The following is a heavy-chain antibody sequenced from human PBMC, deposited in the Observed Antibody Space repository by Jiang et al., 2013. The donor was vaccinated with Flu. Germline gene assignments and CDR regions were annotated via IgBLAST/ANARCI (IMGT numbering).Heavy chain of an antibody. CDR2: IYYSGST. J-gene: IGHJ4*02. D-gene: IGHD5-18*01. Sequence: GLVKPSETLSLTCTVSGGSISSYYWSWIRQPPGKGLEWIGYIYYSGSTNXNPSLKSRVTISVDTSKNQFSLKLSSVTAADTAVYYCARRDTAMGTFDYWGQGTLVTVSS. V-gene: IGHV4-59*01. CDR3: ARRDTAMGTFDY. CDR1: GGSISSYY.